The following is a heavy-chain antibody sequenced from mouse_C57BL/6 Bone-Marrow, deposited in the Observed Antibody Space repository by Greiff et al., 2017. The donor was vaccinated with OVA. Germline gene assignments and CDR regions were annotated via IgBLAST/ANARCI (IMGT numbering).Heavy chain of an antibody. CDR1: GYSITSGYY. CDR2: ISYDGSN. D-gene: IGHD3-2*02. Sequence: EVQLQQSGPGLVKPSQSLSLTCSVTGYSITSGYYWNWIRQFPGNKLEWMGYISYDGSNNYNPSLKNRISITRDTSKNQFFLKLNSVTTEDTATYYCARAASSGYSFAYWGQGTLVTVSA. V-gene: IGHV3-6*01. J-gene: IGHJ3*01. CDR3: ARAASSGYSFAY.